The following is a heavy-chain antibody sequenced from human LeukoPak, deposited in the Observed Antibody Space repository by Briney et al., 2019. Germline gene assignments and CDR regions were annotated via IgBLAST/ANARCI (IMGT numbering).Heavy chain of an antibody. CDR2: INWNGGST. CDR3: ARDPTEGFEELLSPPDY. D-gene: IGHD3-10*01. J-gene: IGHJ4*02. V-gene: IGHV3-20*04. CDR1: GFTFDDYG. Sequence: PGGSLRLSCAASGFTFDDYGMSWVRQAPGKGLEWVSGINWNGGSTGYADSVKGRFTISRDNAKNSLYLQMNSLRAEDTALYYCARDPTEGFEELLSPPDYWGQGTLVTVSS.